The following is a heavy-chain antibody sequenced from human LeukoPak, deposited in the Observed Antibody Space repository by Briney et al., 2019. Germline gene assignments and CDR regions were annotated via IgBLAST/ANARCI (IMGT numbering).Heavy chain of an antibody. J-gene: IGHJ4*02. CDR1: GFTFNNYA. D-gene: IGHD6-13*01. CDR2: ISGSDGTT. Sequence: PGGSLRLSCAASGFTFNNYAMSWVRQAPGMGLEWVSGISGSDGTTNYADSVKGRFTVSRDNSKNTLYLQMNSLRGEETAVYYCAKGLSSSTWADFDYWGQGTLVTASS. CDR3: AKGLSSSTWADFDY. V-gene: IGHV3-23*01.